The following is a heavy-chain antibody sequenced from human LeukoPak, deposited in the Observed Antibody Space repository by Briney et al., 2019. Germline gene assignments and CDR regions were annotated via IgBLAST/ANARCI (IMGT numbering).Heavy chain of an antibody. J-gene: IGHJ4*02. Sequence: PGGSLRLSCVASGFTLSDYAMHWVRQAPGKGLEWVAVIWYDGSNKYYADSVKGRFTISRDNSKNTLYLQMNSLRAEDTAVYYCAKDLSGYYSSFDYWGQGTLVTVSS. CDR3: AKDLSGYYSSFDY. V-gene: IGHV3-33*06. CDR2: IWYDGSNK. CDR1: GFTLSDYA. D-gene: IGHD3-22*01.